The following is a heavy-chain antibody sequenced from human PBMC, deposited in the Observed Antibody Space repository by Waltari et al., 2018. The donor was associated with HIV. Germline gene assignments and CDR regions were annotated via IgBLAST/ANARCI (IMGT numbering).Heavy chain of an antibody. CDR2: IYPDDADT. V-gene: IGHV5-51*01. CDR1: GYTFTNYW. J-gene: IGHJ5*02. D-gene: IGHD6-6*01. Sequence: EVRLEQSGAEVKKPGEALKISCKASGYTFTNYWIAWVRQTPGKGLEWMGIIYPDDADTRQSPSFEGHVSISADKSTTTAYLQWTSLRASDSGVYYCARHSIGRSWFDPWGQGTLVTVSS. CDR3: ARHSIGRSWFDP.